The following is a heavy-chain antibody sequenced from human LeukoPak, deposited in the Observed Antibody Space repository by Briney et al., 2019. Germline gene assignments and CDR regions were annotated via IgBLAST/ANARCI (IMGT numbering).Heavy chain of an antibody. CDR1: GFTFSSYA. V-gene: IGHV3-30*04. D-gene: IGHD2-8*02. CDR3: AAQPCSGGVCYLDY. CDR2: ISYHARDQ. J-gene: IGHJ4*02. Sequence: PGGSLRLSRAASGFTFSSYAMHWVRQAPGKGLEWVTVISYHARDQFYADSVKGRFTVSRDNSKNTLYLQMNGLRAEDSAVYYCAAQPCSGGVCYLDYWGQGTLVTVSS.